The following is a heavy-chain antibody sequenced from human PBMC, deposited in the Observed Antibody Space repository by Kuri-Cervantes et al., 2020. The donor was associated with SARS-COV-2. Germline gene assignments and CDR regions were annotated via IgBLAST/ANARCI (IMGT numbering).Heavy chain of an antibody. D-gene: IGHD3-3*01. CDR2: IYYSGST. CDR3: ARRPGDDFWSGYYRLYYYYGMDV. V-gene: IGHV4-59*08. CDR1: GGSISSYY. Sequence: GSLRLSCTVSGGSISSYYWSWIRQPPGKGLEWIGYIYYSGSTNYNPSLKNRVTISVDTSKNQFSLKLSSVTAADTAVYYCARRPGDDFWSGYYRLYYYYGMDVWGQGTTVTVSS. J-gene: IGHJ6*02.